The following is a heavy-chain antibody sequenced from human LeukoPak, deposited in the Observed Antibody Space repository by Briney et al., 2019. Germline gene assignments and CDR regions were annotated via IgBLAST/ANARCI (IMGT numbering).Heavy chain of an antibody. CDR2: IYSGGST. D-gene: IGHD4-23*01. J-gene: IGHJ4*02. Sequence: GGSLRLSCAASGLSVTSNYMSWVRQAPGKGQEGVSVIYSGGSTYYADSVTGRFTISRDNSKNTLYLQMNSLRAEDTAVYYCARVLPAGNCFDDWGQGILVTVSS. CDR1: GLSVTSNY. CDR3: ARVLPAGNCFDD. V-gene: IGHV3-53*01.